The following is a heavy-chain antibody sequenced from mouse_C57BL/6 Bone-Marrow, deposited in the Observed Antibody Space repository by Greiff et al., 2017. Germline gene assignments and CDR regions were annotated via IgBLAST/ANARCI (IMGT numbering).Heavy chain of an antibody. CDR1: GFTFSSYA. CDR2: ISSGGDYI. V-gene: IGHV5-9-1*02. CDR3: TRDCTAWFAY. J-gene: IGHJ3*01. Sequence: EVKLLESGEGLVKPGGSLKLSCAASGFTFSSYAMSWVRQTPEKRLEWVAYISSGGDYIYYADTVKGRFTISRDNARNTLYLQMSSLKSEDTAMYYCTRDCTAWFAYWGKGTLVTVSA.